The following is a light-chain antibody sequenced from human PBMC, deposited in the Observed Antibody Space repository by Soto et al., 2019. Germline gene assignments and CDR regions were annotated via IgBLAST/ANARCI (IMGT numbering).Light chain of an antibody. Sequence: QSALTQPASVSGSPGQSITISCTGTSSDVGGYNHVSWYQQHPGKAPKLMIYDVTDRPSGVSNRFSGSKSGTTASLAISGXXAXXXXDYYCNSYTSTNTLVFGGGTKLTVL. V-gene: IGLV2-14*03. CDR3: NSYTSTNTLV. CDR1: SSDVGGYNH. J-gene: IGLJ2*01. CDR2: DVT.